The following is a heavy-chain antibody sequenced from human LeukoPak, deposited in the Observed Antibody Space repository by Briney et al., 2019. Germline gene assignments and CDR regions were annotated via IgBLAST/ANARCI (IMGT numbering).Heavy chain of an antibody. CDR1: GASISSNNYY. D-gene: IGHD1-26*01. CDR3: AKSGGSGLIDY. Sequence: SETLSLTSTVSGASISSNNYYWGWVRQPPGKGLEWIGNIYSSGNTYYNASLKSRVTIYIDTSKNQFSLNLSSVTAADTAVYYCAKSGGSGLIDYWGQGTLVTVSS. CDR2: IYSSGNT. J-gene: IGHJ4*02. V-gene: IGHV4-39*01.